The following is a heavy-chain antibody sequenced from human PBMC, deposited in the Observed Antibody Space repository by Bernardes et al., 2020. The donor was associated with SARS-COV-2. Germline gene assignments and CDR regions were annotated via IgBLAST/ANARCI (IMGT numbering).Heavy chain of an antibody. Sequence: ASVKVSCKASGYTFTSYDINWVRQATGQGLEWMGWMNPNSGNTGYAQKFQGRVTMTRNTSISTAYMELSSLRSEDTAVYYCARGPSRLQYYYDSSGYYAFDYWGQGTLVTVSS. V-gene: IGHV1-8*01. J-gene: IGHJ4*02. CDR2: MNPNSGNT. CDR3: ARGPSRLQYYYDSSGYYAFDY. CDR1: GYTFTSYD. D-gene: IGHD3-22*01.